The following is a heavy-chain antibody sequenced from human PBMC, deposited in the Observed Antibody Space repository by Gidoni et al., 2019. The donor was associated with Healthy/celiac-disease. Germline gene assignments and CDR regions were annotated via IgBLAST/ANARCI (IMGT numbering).Heavy chain of an antibody. CDR2: IIPILGIA. CDR1: GGTFSSYT. D-gene: IGHD4-17*01. CDR3: AREGDALYGDYVGWYFDL. J-gene: IGHJ2*01. Sequence: QVQLVQSGAEVKKPGSSVKVSCKASGGTFSSYTISWVRQAPGQGLEWMGRIIPILGIATYAQKFQGRVTITADKSTSTAYMELSSLRSEDTAVYYCAREGDALYGDYVGWYFDLWGRGTLVTVSS. V-gene: IGHV1-69*08.